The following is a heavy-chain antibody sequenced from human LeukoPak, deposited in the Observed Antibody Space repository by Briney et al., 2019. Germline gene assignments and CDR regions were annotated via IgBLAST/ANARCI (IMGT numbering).Heavy chain of an antibody. Sequence: PGGSLRLSCAASGFTVSSNYMSWVCQAPGKGLEWVSVIYSGGSTYYADSVKGRFTISRDNSKNTLYLQMNSLRAEDTAVYYCARVGYSYGIDYWGQGTLVTVSS. CDR1: GFTVSSNY. D-gene: IGHD5-18*01. V-gene: IGHV3-66*01. CDR3: ARVGYSYGIDY. CDR2: IYSGGST. J-gene: IGHJ4*02.